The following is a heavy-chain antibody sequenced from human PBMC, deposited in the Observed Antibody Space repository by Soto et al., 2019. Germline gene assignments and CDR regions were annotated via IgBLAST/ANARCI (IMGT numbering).Heavy chain of an antibody. CDR3: ARVRDGYMGQFDY. CDR1: GYSISSGYY. D-gene: IGHD5-12*01. V-gene: IGHV4-38-2*01. CDR2: IYHSGST. Sequence: SETLSLTCAVSGYSISSGYYWGWIRQPPGKGLEWIGSIYHSGSTYYNPSLKSRVTISVDTSKNQFSLKLSSVTAAGTAVYYCARVRDGYMGQFDYWGQGTLVTVSS. J-gene: IGHJ4*02.